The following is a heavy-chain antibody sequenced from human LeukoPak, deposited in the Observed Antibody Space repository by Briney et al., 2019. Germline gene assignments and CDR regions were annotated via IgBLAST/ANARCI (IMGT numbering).Heavy chain of an antibody. CDR1: GFTFRKHA. D-gene: IGHD7-27*01. CDR3: VRDGSSWGNFDY. CDR2: LSSSSSVI. Sequence: PGGSLRLSCAASGFTFRKHAMHWVRQAPGKGLEWVSYLSSSSSVIYHADSVKGRFTISRDNAKNSLYLQMNSLRTEDTAVYYCVRDGSSWGNFDYWGQGTLVSVSS. V-gene: IGHV3-48*01. J-gene: IGHJ4*02.